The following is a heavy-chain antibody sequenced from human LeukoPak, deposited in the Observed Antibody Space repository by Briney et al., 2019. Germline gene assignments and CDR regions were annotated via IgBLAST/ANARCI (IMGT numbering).Heavy chain of an antibody. CDR3: AGEAGYDWGSVSATVTTLDAFDI. Sequence: VASVKVSCKASGYTFTGYYMHWVRQAPGQGLEWMGWINPNSGGTNYAQKFQGRVTMTRDTSISTAYMELSRLRSDDTAVYYCAGEAGYDWGSVSATVTTLDAFDIWGQGTMVTVSS. D-gene: IGHD4-17*01. CDR1: GYTFTGYY. V-gene: IGHV1-2*02. J-gene: IGHJ3*02. CDR2: INPNSGGT.